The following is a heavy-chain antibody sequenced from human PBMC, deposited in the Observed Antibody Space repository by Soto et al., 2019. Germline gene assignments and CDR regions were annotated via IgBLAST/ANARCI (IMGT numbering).Heavy chain of an antibody. CDR2: IKQDGSEN. CDR1: GFTFSNYW. J-gene: IGHJ4*02. D-gene: IGHD6-19*01. V-gene: IGHV3-7*01. CDR3: ARDHINGWKVDY. Sequence: EVQLVESGGGLVQPGGSLRLSCAASGFTFSNYWMSWVRQAPGKGLEWVANIKQDGSENYYVDSVKGRFTTTRDNTKNSYYLQMNSLSAEDTAVYYCARDHINGWKVDYWGRGTLVTVSS.